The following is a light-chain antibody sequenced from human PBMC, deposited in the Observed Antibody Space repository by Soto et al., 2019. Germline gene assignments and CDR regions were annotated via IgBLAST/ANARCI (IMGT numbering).Light chain of an antibody. CDR2: GAS. V-gene: IGKV3-20*01. CDR1: QSVSSSY. Sequence: EIVLTQSPGTLSLSPGERATLSCRASQSVSSSYLAWYQQKPGQAPRLLIYGASSRATGIPDRFSGSGSGTDFPLTISRLEPEYFAVYYCQQYGSPITFGQGTRLEIK. J-gene: IGKJ5*01. CDR3: QQYGSPIT.